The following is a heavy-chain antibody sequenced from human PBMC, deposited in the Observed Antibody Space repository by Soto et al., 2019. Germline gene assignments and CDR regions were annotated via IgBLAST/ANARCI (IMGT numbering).Heavy chain of an antibody. CDR3: AYCRGGSNWYRQGYYFAY. V-gene: IGHV2-5*02. J-gene: IGHJ4*02. CDR2: IYWDDDN. CDR1: GFSLSTSAVG. Sequence: QITLKESGPTLVKPTQTLTLTCTFSGFSLSTSAVGVGWIRQPPGKALEWLALIYWDDDNRYSPSLKSRLTITKDXXKXQXXLTMTNMDPVDTATYYCAYCRGGSNWYRQGYYFAYWGQGALVTVSS. D-gene: IGHD6-13*01.